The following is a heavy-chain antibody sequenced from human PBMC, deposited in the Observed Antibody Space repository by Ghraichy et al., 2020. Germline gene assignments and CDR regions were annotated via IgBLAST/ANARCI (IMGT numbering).Heavy chain of an antibody. Sequence: ASVKVSCQASGYTFTTYGLSWVRHAPGQGLEWMGWIGAYNGDTNYARSLQGRVTVTTDTSTSTAYMELRSLRSDDTAVYYCARDLAYCGGDCYSDTFDIWGQGTMVTVSS. V-gene: IGHV1-18*04. CDR2: IGAYNGDT. J-gene: IGHJ3*02. CDR3: ARDLAYCGGDCYSDTFDI. CDR1: GYTFTTYG. D-gene: IGHD2-21*02.